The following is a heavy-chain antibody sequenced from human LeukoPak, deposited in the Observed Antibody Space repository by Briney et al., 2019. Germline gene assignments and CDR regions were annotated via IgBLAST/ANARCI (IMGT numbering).Heavy chain of an antibody. CDR3: ARASYYYDTTGLGAVDI. Sequence: GGSLRLSCAASGFTFSSYWMSWVRQAPGKGLEWVSGIDWNSDNIGYADSVKGRFTISRDDAKNSLFLQMNSLRAEDTALYYRARASYYYDTTGLGAVDIWGQGTLVTVSS. CDR1: GFTFSSYW. J-gene: IGHJ3*02. D-gene: IGHD3-22*01. V-gene: IGHV3-20*04. CDR2: IDWNSDNI.